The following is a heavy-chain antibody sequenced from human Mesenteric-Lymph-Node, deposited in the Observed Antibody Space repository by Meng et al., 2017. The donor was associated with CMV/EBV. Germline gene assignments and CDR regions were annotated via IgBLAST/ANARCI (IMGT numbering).Heavy chain of an antibody. V-gene: IGHV3-30*03. J-gene: IGHJ6*02. CDR3: ARLILSGWSGLDV. CDR2: ISYDGSNK. CDR1: GFTFSSYS. Sequence: GGSLRLSCAASGFTFSSYSMNWVRQAPGKGLEWVAVISYDGSNKYYADSVKGRFTISRDNAKNSLYLQMNSLRAEDTAVYYCARLILSGWSGLDVWGQGTTVTVSS. D-gene: IGHD3-3*01.